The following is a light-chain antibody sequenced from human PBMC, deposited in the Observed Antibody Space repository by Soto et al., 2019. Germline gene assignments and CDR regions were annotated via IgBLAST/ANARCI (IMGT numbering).Light chain of an antibody. CDR3: QQYGSSWT. J-gene: IGKJ1*01. V-gene: IGKV3-20*01. Sequence: EIVLTQSPGTLSSSPGERATLSCRASQSVSSSYLAWYQQKPGQAPRLLIYGASSRATGIPDRFSGSGSGTDFTLTISRLEPEDFAVYYCQQYGSSWTVGQGTKVDIK. CDR2: GAS. CDR1: QSVSSSY.